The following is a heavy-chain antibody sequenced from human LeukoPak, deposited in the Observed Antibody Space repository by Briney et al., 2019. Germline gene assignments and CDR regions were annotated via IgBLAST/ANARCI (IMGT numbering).Heavy chain of an antibody. CDR3: AKFRYSGSYWFDY. CDR1: GFTFSSYA. D-gene: IGHD1-26*01. Sequence: GGSLRLSCAASGFTFSSYAMSCVRQAPGKGLEWVSAISTSGGSTYYADSVKGRFTISRDNSKNTLYLQMNSLRAEDTAVYYCAKFRYSGSYWFDYWGQGSLVTVSS. CDR2: ISTSGGST. J-gene: IGHJ4*02. V-gene: IGHV3-23*01.